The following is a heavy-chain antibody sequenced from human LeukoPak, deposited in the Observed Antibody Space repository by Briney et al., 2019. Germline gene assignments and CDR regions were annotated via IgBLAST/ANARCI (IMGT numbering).Heavy chain of an antibody. J-gene: IGHJ4*02. CDR2: MHHTGNT. V-gene: IGHV4-59*01. D-gene: IGHD3-10*01. CDR3: ARGDKNYYGSGNFDY. CDR1: GGSISSYY. Sequence: SETLSLTCTVSGGSISSYYWSWIRQPPGKGLEWIGSMHHTGNTNYNPSLKSRVTISVDTSKNQFSLKLSSVTAADTAVYYCARGDKNYYGSGNFDYWGQGTLVTVSS.